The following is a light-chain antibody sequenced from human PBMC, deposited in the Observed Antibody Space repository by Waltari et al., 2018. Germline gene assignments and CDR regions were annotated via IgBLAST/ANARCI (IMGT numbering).Light chain of an antibody. CDR2: NNN. Sequence: QSVLTQPPSASGAPGQRVTISCSATSSNIGSNTVTWYQQIPGTAPGLLIYNNNQRPAGVPDRISGSKSGTSASLAISGLQSEDEADYYCAAWDDSLSGPVFGGGTKLTVL. V-gene: IGLV1-44*01. CDR1: SSNIGSNT. CDR3: AAWDDSLSGPV. J-gene: IGLJ2*01.